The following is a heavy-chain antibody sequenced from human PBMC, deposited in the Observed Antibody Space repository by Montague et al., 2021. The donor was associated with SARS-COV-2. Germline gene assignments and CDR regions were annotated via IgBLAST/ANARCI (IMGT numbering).Heavy chain of an antibody. CDR3: ARSRANVPSRPGFDY. J-gene: IGHJ4*02. V-gene: IGHV4-61*01. D-gene: IGHD6-6*01. Sequence: SETLSLTCTVSGASVASGNFYWSWIRQPPGKGLEWIGYMYYTGXTXYXXXXEXRATMPVDPSKNQFSLTLTSVTAADTAVYYCARSRANVPSRPGFDYWGQGALVTVSS. CDR2: MYYTGXT. CDR1: GASVASGNFY.